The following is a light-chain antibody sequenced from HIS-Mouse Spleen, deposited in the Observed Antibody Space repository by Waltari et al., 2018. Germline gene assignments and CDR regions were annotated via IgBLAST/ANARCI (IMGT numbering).Light chain of an antibody. CDR2: AAS. CDR3: QQSYSTLRT. J-gene: IGKJ3*01. V-gene: IGKV1-39*01. CDR1: QSISSY. Sequence: DIQMTQSPSYLSAYVGDRVNITCRASQSISSYLNWSQQKPGKAPKLLIYAASSLQSGVPSRFSSSGSGTDFTLTISSLQPEDFATYYCQQSYSTLRTFGPGTKVDIK.